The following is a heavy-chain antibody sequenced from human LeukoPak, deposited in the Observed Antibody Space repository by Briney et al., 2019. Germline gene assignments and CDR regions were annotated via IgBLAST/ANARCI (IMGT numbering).Heavy chain of an antibody. CDR3: ARDRGSGYGY. J-gene: IGHJ4*02. V-gene: IGHV4-59*01. CDR2: IYYSGST. Sequence: SETLSLTCTVAGGSISIYYWSLIRQPPGKGLEWIGYIYYSGSTNYNPSLKSRVTISVDTSKNQFSLKLSSVTAADTAVYYCARDRGSGYGYWGQGTLVTVSS. D-gene: IGHD3-22*01. CDR1: GGSISIYY.